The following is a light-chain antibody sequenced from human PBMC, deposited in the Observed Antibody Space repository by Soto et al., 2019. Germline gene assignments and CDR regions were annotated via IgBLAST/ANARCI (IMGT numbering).Light chain of an antibody. CDR3: QQRSNWPLT. J-gene: IGKJ4*01. CDR2: DAS. V-gene: IGKV3-11*01. Sequence: EIVLTQSPATLSLSPGERATLSCRASQSVTSYLAWFQPKPGQVPRLLIYDASNRATGIPARFSGSGSGTDFTRTISSLEPEDFAVYYCQQRSNWPLTFGGGTKVEIK. CDR1: QSVTSY.